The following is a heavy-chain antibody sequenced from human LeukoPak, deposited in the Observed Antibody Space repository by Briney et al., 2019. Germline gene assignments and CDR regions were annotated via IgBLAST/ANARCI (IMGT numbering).Heavy chain of an antibody. V-gene: IGHV3-74*01. CDR2: INSDGSST. D-gene: IGHD4-17*01. CDR3: TKDLPDYGDYIEGY. J-gene: IGHJ4*02. CDR1: GFTFSSYW. Sequence: GGSLRLSCAASGFTFSSYWMHWVRQAPGKGLVWVSRINSDGSSTSYADSVKGRFTISRDNSKNTLYLQMNSLRAEDTAIYYCTKDLPDYGDYIEGYWGQGTLVTVSS.